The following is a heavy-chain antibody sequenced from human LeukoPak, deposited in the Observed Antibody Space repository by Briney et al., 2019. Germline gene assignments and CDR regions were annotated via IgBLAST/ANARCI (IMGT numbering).Heavy chain of an antibody. CDR2: IDWDEDK. CDR1: GFSFSTGEMC. CDR3: ALLRFFDWSLDY. J-gene: IGHJ4*02. V-gene: IGHV2-70*11. D-gene: IGHD3-9*01. Sequence: SGPALVKPTQTLTLTCTFSGFSFSTGEMCVSWIRQPPGKALEWLARIDWDEDKYYSTSLKTRLTISKGTSKDQVVLTMTNMDPMDTASYYCALLRFFDWSLDYWGQGTLVTVSS.